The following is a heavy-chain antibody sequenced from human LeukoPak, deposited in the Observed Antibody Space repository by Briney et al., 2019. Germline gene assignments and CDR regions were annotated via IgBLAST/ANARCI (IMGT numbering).Heavy chain of an antibody. Sequence: PGASLRLSCAASGFTFSSYAMTWVRQAPGKGLEWVSHITGSGASTYYADSVKGRFTISRDNSNNSLYLQMNSLGAGSTAVNYLARPHYDILTGYMYYFDYWGQGTLVTVSS. V-gene: IGHV3-23*01. CDR3: ARPHYDILTGYMYYFDY. CDR1: GFTFSSYA. D-gene: IGHD3-9*01. CDR2: ITGSGAST. J-gene: IGHJ4*02.